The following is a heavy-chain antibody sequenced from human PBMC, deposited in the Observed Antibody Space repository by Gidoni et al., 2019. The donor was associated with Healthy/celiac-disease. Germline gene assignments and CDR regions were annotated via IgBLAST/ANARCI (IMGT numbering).Heavy chain of an antibody. CDR3: VKSRRYCSGGSCYSHY. J-gene: IGHJ4*02. D-gene: IGHD2-15*01. V-gene: IGHV3-64D*06. Sequence: VQLVESVGGLVQPGGSLRLSCSASGFTFISYAMHWVRQAPGKGLEYVSAISSNGGSTYYADSVKGRFTISRDNSKNTLYLQMSSLRAEDTAVYYCVKSRRYCSGGSCYSHYWGQGTLVTVSS. CDR2: ISSNGGST. CDR1: GFTFISYA.